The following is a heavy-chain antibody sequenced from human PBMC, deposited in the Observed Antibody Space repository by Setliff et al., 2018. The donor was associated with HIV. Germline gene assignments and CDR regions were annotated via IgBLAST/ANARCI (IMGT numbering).Heavy chain of an antibody. J-gene: IGHJ4*02. D-gene: IGHD6-13*01. CDR3: AKEYHTEATGRRLAGYFDY. CDR2: INPSDGTT. Sequence: GASVKVSCKASGYTFTSCFMHWVRQAPGQGLEYIGIINPSDGTTAYVERFQGRVSMTSDTSTSTVYMEMSNLRSEDTAIYYCAKEYHTEATGRRLAGYFDYWGQGTLVTVS. CDR1: GYTFTSCF. V-gene: IGHV1-46*01.